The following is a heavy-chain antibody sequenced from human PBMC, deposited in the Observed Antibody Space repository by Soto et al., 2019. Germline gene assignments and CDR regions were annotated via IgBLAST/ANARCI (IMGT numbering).Heavy chain of an antibody. J-gene: IGHJ4*01. D-gene: IGHD3-10*01. Sequence: PSETLSLTCSVSGGSISSGYYYWSWIRQPPGKGLEWIGNIYYSGNTYYDPSLRSRLIISIDTSKNQFSLKVGSVTAADTALYYCARDSGYGSGTSVNHRLDYWGHGTLVTVSS. CDR1: GGSISSGYYY. CDR2: IYYSGNT. V-gene: IGHV4-30-4*01. CDR3: ARDSGYGSGTSVNHRLDY.